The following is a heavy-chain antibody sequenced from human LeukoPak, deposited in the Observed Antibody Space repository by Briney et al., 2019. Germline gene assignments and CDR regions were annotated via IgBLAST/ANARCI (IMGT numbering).Heavy chain of an antibody. D-gene: IGHD1-14*01. V-gene: IGHV3-23*01. CDR3: ARDAEGPLDY. CDR1: GFTFSSYG. J-gene: IGHJ4*02. Sequence: PGGSLRLSCAASGFTFSSYGMSWVRQAPGKGLEWVSGLSDGGRSTYYTDSVKGRFTISRDNSKNTLYLRMNSLRGEDTAVYFCARDAEGPLDYWGQGTLVTVSS. CDR2: LSDGGRST.